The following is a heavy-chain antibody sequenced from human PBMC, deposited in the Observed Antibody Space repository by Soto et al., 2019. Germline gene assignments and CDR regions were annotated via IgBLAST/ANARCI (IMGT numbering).Heavy chain of an antibody. Sequence: PSETLSLTCAVYGGTFRGYYWSWIRQPPGKGLEWIGEINHSGSTNYNPSLKSRVTISVDTSKNQFSLKLSSVTAADTAVYSCGWLSPWYGCWSGYEMEAWGQGTLGTLSS. V-gene: IGHV4-34*08. CDR3: GWLSPWYGCWSGYEMEA. CDR1: GGTFRGYY. D-gene: IGHD3-3*01. CDR2: INHSGST. J-gene: IGHJ5*02.